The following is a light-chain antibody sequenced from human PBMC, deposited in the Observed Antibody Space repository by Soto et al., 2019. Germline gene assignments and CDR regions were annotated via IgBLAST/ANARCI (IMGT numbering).Light chain of an antibody. CDR2: DDS. CDR1: NIGSKS. Sequence: SDELTQPPSVSVAPGQTASITCGGNNIGSKSVHWYQQKPGQAPVLVVYDDSDRPSGIPERLSGSNSGNTATLTISRVETGDEADYYCQLWDSASDHVVFGGGTKLTVL. J-gene: IGLJ2*01. CDR3: QLWDSASDHVV. V-gene: IGLV3-21*02.